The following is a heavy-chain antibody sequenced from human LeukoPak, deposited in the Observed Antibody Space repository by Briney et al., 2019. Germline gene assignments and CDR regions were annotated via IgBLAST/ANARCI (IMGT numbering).Heavy chain of an antibody. CDR1: GFTFSSYW. V-gene: IGHV3-7*03. J-gene: IGHJ4*02. D-gene: IGHD3-16*01. CDR3: ARGPRSEWRMITFGGVYFDY. CDR2: IKQDGSEK. Sequence: PGGSLRLSCAASGFTFSSYWMSWVRQAPGKGLEWVANIKQDGSEKDHVDSVKVRFTIARDNAKNSLYLQINSLRAEDPAVYYCARGPRSEWRMITFGGVYFDYWGQGTLVTVSS.